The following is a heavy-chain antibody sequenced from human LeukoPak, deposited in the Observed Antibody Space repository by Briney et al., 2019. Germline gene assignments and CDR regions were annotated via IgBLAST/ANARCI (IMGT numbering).Heavy chain of an antibody. CDR2: IGISSGNT. D-gene: IGHD2-2*01. V-gene: IGHV3-48*01. CDR3: ARDTKYAFDN. J-gene: IGHJ4*02. CDR1: GFTFSSYS. Sequence: GGSLRLSCAASGFTFSSYSMNWVRQAPGKGLEWISYIGISSGNTKYADSVKGRFTISGDKAKNSVYLQMNSPRVEDTAVYYCARDTKYAFDNWGQGTLVTVSS.